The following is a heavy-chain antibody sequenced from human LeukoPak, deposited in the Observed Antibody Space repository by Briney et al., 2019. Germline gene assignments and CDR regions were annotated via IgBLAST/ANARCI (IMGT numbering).Heavy chain of an antibody. Sequence: SSETLSLTCAVSGGSISSGGYSWSWIRQPPGKGLEWIGEINHSGSTNYNPSLKSRVTISVDTSKNQFSLKLSSVTAADTAVYYCARGRRLQGWFGEFSDYFDYWGQGTLVTVSS. CDR2: INHSGST. J-gene: IGHJ4*02. CDR3: ARGRRLQGWFGEFSDYFDY. V-gene: IGHV4-30-2*01. D-gene: IGHD3-10*01. CDR1: GGSISSGGYS.